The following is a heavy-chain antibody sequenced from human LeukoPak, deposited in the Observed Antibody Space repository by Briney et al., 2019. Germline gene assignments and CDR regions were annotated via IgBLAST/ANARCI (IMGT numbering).Heavy chain of an antibody. V-gene: IGHV4-34*01. CDR3: ARERGEYSSSSFDY. J-gene: IGHJ4*02. CDR2: INHSGST. D-gene: IGHD6-6*01. Sequence: SETLSLTCAVYGGSFSGYYWSWIRQPPGKGLEWIGEINHSGSTNHNPSLKSRVTISVDTSKNQFSLKLSSVTAADTAVYYCARERGEYSSSSFDYWGQGTLVTVSS. CDR1: GGSFSGYY.